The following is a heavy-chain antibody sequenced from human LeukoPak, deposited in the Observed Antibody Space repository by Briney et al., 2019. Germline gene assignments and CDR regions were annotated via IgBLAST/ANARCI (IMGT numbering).Heavy chain of an antibody. Sequence: GGSLRLSCAASGFMFSSHGMHWVRQAPGKGLEWVAVISYDGSTRYYADSVKGRFTVSRANSKNTLYLQMSGLRVEDTAVYYCAKGDYYDVLTGRQNWFGPWGQGTLVTVSS. V-gene: IGHV3-30*18. CDR1: GFMFSSHG. CDR2: ISYDGSTR. J-gene: IGHJ5*02. D-gene: IGHD3-9*01. CDR3: AKGDYYDVLTGRQNWFGP.